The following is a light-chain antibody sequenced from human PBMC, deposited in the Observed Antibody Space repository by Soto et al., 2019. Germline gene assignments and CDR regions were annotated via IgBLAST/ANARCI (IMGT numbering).Light chain of an antibody. CDR1: KLGDKY. V-gene: IGLV3-1*01. CDR2: QDT. CDR3: QTWHSSTAHVV. Sequence: SYELTQPPSVSVSPGQTASITCSGDKLGDKYACWYQQKPGQSPVLVIYQDTNRPSGIPERFSGSNSGNTATLTISGTQAMDEADYYCQTWHSSTAHVVFGGGTKLTVL. J-gene: IGLJ2*01.